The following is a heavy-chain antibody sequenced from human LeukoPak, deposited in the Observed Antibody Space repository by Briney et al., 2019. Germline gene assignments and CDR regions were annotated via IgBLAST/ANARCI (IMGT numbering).Heavy chain of an antibody. CDR1: GFTFDDYA. J-gene: IGHJ3*02. Sequence: GGSLRLSCAASGFTFDDYAMHWVRQAPGKGLEWVSGISWNSGSIGYADSVKGRFTISRDNAKNSLYLQMNSLRAEDTALYYCAKDITRAIAVADDAFDIWGQGTMVTVPS. V-gene: IGHV3-9*01. CDR2: ISWNSGSI. D-gene: IGHD6-19*01. CDR3: AKDITRAIAVADDAFDI.